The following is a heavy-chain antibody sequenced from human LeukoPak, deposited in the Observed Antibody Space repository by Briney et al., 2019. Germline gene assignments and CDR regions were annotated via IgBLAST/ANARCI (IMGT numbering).Heavy chain of an antibody. J-gene: IGHJ4*02. CDR2: IKQDGSEK. Sequence: RGSLRLSCAASGFTFSSYWMSWVRQAPAKGLEWVANIKQDGSEKYYVDSVKGRFTISRDNAKNSLYLQMNSLRAEDTAVYYCARRQWLGNFDYWGQGTLVTVSS. V-gene: IGHV3-7*01. D-gene: IGHD6-19*01. CDR3: ARRQWLGNFDY. CDR1: GFTFSSYW.